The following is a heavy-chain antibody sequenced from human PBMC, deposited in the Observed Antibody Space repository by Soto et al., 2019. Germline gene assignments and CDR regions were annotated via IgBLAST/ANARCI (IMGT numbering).Heavy chain of an antibody. CDR1: GFTFSIYG. J-gene: IGHJ4*02. D-gene: IGHD7-27*01. CDR3: AKNGDNRQYHY. Sequence: EVQLLESGGGLVQPGGSLRLSCAASGFTFSIYGMTWVRQAPGKGLEWVSGIADTTYYADSVKGRFTISRDNSKNTLYLQKNRLRAEDTAVYYCAKNGDNRQYHYWGQGTLVTVSS. V-gene: IGHV3-23*01. CDR2: IADTT.